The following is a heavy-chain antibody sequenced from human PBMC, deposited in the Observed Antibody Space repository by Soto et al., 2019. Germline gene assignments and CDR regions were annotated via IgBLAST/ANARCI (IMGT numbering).Heavy chain of an antibody. J-gene: IGHJ6*02. CDR1: GYAFTGYY. Sequence: ASVKVSCKASGYAFTGYYMHWVRQAPGQGLEWMGWINPNSGGTNYAQKFQGRVTMTRDTSISTAYMELSRLRSDDTAVYNCARGDFWSDRKGMDVWGQGTTVTVSS. CDR3: ARGDFWSDRKGMDV. CDR2: INPNSGGT. V-gene: IGHV1-2*02. D-gene: IGHD3-3*01.